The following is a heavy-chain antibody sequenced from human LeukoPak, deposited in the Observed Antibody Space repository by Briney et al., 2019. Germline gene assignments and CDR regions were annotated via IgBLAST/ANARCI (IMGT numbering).Heavy chain of an antibody. J-gene: IGHJ6*02. CDR1: GGSFSGYY. V-gene: IGHV4-34*01. CDR2: INHSGTT. Sequence: KTSETLSLTCTIYGGSFSGYYWSWIRQHPRKGLEWIAEINHSGTTNYNPSLKSRVTISVDTSKKQFSLNLTSLTAADTAIYYCARGRGRYYGMDVWGQGTAVTVSS. CDR3: ARGRGRYYGMDV.